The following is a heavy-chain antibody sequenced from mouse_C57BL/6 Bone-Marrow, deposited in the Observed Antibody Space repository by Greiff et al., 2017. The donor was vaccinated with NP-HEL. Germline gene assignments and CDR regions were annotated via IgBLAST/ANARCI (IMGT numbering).Heavy chain of an antibody. Sequence: QVQLQQPGAELVKPGASVKMSCKASGYTFTSYWITWVKQRPGQGLEWIGDTYPGSGSTNYNEKFKSKATLTVDTSSSTAYMQLSSLTSEDSAVYYCARSGSSPYYFDYWGQGTTLTVSS. J-gene: IGHJ2*01. D-gene: IGHD1-1*01. V-gene: IGHV1-55*01. CDR1: GYTFTSYW. CDR2: TYPGSGST. CDR3: ARSGSSPYYFDY.